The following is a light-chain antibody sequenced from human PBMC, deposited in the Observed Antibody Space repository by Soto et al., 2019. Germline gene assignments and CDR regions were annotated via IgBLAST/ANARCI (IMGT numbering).Light chain of an antibody. CDR3: QQLAIYPRT. V-gene: IGKV1-9*01. CDR2: AAS. Sequence: DIQLTQSPSFLSASVGDRVTITCRASQDINSYLAWYQQKPGKAPNLLIYAASTVQSAVPSRFSGGGSGTEFTLTISSLPPEDCATYYCQQLAIYPRTFGQGTRV. CDR1: QDINSY. J-gene: IGKJ1*01.